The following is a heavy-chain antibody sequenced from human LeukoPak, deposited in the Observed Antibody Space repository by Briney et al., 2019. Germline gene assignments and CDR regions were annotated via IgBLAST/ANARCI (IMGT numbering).Heavy chain of an antibody. D-gene: IGHD1-26*01. CDR1: GGSISSGGYY. CDR3: ARDCGGSYYDDAFDI. Sequence: PSETLSLTCTVSGGSISSGGYYWSWIRQPPGKGLEWIGYIYHSGSTYYNPSLMSRVTISVDRSKNQFSLKLSSVTAADTAVYYCARDCGGSYYDDAFDIWGQGTMVTVSS. V-gene: IGHV4-30-2*01. CDR2: IYHSGST. J-gene: IGHJ3*02.